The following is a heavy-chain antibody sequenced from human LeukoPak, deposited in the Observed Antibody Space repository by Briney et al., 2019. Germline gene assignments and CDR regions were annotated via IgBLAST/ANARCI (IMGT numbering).Heavy chain of an antibody. Sequence: SGPTLVNPTQTLTLTCTFSGFSLSTSGVGVGWIRQPPGKALEWLALIYWNDDKRYSPSLKSRLTITKDTSKNQVVLTMTNMDPVDTATYYCAHSHYYCSGGSCYGEFDTNDAFDIWGQGTMVTVSS. D-gene: IGHD2-15*01. J-gene: IGHJ3*02. CDR3: AHSHYYCSGGSCYGEFDTNDAFDI. CDR2: IYWNDDK. CDR1: GFSLSTSGVG. V-gene: IGHV2-5*01.